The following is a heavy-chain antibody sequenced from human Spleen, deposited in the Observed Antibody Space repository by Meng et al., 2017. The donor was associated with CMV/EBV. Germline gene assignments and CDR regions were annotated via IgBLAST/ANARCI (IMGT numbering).Heavy chain of an antibody. Sequence: SCKASGYTFTDYYMHWVRQAPGKGLEWVAVISYDGRNKYYADSVKGRFTVSRDTSKNTLYLQMNSLRAEDTAVYYCAREGYPDAFDIWGQGTMVTVSS. D-gene: IGHD2-2*01. CDR3: AREGYPDAFDI. J-gene: IGHJ3*02. CDR1: GYTFTDYY. V-gene: IGHV3-30*04. CDR2: ISYDGRNK.